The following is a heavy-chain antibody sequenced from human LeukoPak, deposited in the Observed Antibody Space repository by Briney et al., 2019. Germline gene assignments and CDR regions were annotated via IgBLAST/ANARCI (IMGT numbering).Heavy chain of an antibody. J-gene: IGHJ4*02. D-gene: IGHD3-10*01. V-gene: IGHV4-59*02. CDR1: GGSVSSYY. CDR2: IYYSGST. Sequence: PSETLSLTCTVSGGSVSSYYWSWIRQPPGKGLEWIGYIYYSGSTNYNPSLKSRVTISVDTSKNQFSLKLSSVTAADTAVYYCARAGIGGSGSYYWEYSFDYWGQGTLVTVSS. CDR3: ARAGIGGSGSYYWEYSFDY.